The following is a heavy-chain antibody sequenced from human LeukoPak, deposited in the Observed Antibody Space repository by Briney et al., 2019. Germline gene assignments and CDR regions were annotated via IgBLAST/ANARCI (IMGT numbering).Heavy chain of an antibody. CDR1: GFTFSSYE. CDR2: ISSSGGTM. CDR3: VPDHMGGSSWLLFVY. J-gene: IGHJ4*02. D-gene: IGHD6-13*01. V-gene: IGHV3-48*03. Sequence: GGSLTLSCAASGFTFSSYEMNWVRQAPGKGLEWVSSISSSGGTMYYADSVKGRFIISRDNSKNSLYLQMNSRRAEDTGVYYCVPDHMGGSSWLLFVYWGQGALVTVSS.